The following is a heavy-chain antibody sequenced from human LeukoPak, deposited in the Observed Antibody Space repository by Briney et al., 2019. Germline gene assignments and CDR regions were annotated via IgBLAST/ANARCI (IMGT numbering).Heavy chain of an antibody. CDR3: ARCIGSSSFARWFDP. CDR1: GGSLSSYY. Sequence: PSETLSLTCTVSGGSLSSYYWSWIRQPPGKGLEWIGYIYYRGSTSYNPSLRSRVNISVETSKNQFSLKLSSVTAADTAVYYCARCIGSSSFARWFDPWGQGTLVTVSS. V-gene: IGHV4-59*01. J-gene: IGHJ5*02. D-gene: IGHD6-6*01. CDR2: IYYRGST.